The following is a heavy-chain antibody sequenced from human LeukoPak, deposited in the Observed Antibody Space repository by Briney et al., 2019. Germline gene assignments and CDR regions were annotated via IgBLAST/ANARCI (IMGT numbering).Heavy chain of an antibody. Sequence: ASVKVSCKASGYTFTSYGISWVRQAPGQGLEWMGWISTYNGNTNYAQKLQGRVTMTTDTSTSTAYMDLRSLRSDDTAVYYCASSKGSAGGDYYSYMDVWGKGTTVTVSS. CDR1: GYTFTSYG. V-gene: IGHV1-18*01. CDR2: ISTYNGNT. CDR3: ASSKGSAGGDYYSYMDV. D-gene: IGHD6-13*01. J-gene: IGHJ6*03.